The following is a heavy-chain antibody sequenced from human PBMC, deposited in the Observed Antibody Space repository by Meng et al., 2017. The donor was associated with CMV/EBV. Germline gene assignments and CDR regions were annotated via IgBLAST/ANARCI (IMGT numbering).Heavy chain of an antibody. V-gene: IGHV3-48*04. Sequence: GGSLRLSCAASGFTFSSSWMHWVCQAPGKGLEWVSYISSSGSTIYYADSVKGRFTISRDNAKNSLYLQMNSLRAEDTAVYYCARDGPVLRFLEWLSPFDYWGQGTLVTVSS. CDR1: GFTFSSSW. J-gene: IGHJ4*02. D-gene: IGHD3-3*01. CDR3: ARDGPVLRFLEWLSPFDY. CDR2: ISSSGSTI.